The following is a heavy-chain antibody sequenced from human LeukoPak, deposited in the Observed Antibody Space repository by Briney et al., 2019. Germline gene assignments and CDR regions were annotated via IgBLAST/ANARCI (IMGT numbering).Heavy chain of an antibody. Sequence: AGGSLRLSCAASGFTFTSYSMNWVRQAPGKGLEWVAVISYDGSNKYYADSVKGRFTISRDNSKNTLYLQMNSLRAEDTAVYYCARVDIEKDAFDIWGQGTMVTVSS. D-gene: IGHD3-9*01. CDR1: GFTFTSYS. CDR3: ARVDIEKDAFDI. CDR2: ISYDGSNK. V-gene: IGHV3-30*03. J-gene: IGHJ3*02.